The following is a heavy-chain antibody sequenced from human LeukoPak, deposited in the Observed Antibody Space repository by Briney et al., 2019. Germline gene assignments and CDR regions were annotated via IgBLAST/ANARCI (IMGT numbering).Heavy chain of an antibody. Sequence: KRLECLGRIYSSGITDYSPSLKSRVTMSVDTSKNQISLRLNSVAAADTAVYYCARGPAFTYVDSWGQGILVTVSS. V-gene: IGHV4-4*07. J-gene: IGHJ4*02. CDR3: ARGPAFTYVDS. CDR2: IYSSGIT. D-gene: IGHD3-16*01.